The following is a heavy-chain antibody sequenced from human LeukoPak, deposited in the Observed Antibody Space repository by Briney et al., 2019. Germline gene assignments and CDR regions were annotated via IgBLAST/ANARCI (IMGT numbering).Heavy chain of an antibody. CDR2: IYSGGST. CDR3: ARVRDDILTGYQGEYYFDY. Sequence: GGSLRLSCAASGFTVSGDYMSWVRQAPGKGLEWVSVIYSGGSTYYADSVKGRFTISRDNAKNSLYLQMNSLRAEDTAVYYCARVRDDILTGYQGEYYFDYWGQGTLVTVSS. D-gene: IGHD3-9*01. CDR1: GFTVSGDY. J-gene: IGHJ4*02. V-gene: IGHV3-53*01.